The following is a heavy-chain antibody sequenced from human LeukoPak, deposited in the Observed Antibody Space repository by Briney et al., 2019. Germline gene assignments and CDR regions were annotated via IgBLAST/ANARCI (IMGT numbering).Heavy chain of an antibody. CDR2: INHSGSN. CDR3: TSRNYYDSSGYYYFDY. J-gene: IGHJ4*02. Sequence: PSETLSLTCAVYGGSFNDYYWSLIRQPPGKGPEWIGEINHSGSNNYNPSLKSRVTISVDTSTNQFSLKLSSVTAADTAVYYCTSRNYYDSSGYYYFDYWGRGTLVTVSS. V-gene: IGHV4-34*01. CDR1: GGSFNDYY. D-gene: IGHD3-22*01.